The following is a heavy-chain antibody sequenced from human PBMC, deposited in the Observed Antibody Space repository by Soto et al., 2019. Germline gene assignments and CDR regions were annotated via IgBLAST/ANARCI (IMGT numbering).Heavy chain of an antibody. D-gene: IGHD3-3*01. CDR3: AKLGWRYYDFWSGYYLDV. CDR2: ISYDGSNK. J-gene: IGHJ6*02. CDR1: GFTFSSYG. V-gene: IGHV3-30*18. Sequence: GGSLRLSCAASGFTFSSYGMHWVRQAPGKGLEWVAVISYDGSNKYYADSVKGRFAISRDNSKNTLYLQMNSLRAEDTAVYYCAKLGWRYYDFWSGYYLDVWGQGTTVTVSS.